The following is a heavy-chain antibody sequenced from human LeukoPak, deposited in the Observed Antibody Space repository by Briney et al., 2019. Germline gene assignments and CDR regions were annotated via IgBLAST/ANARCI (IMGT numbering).Heavy chain of an antibody. Sequence: SETLSLTCTVSGDSISNRNCWTWVRQPPGKGLEWIGEIYHNGATNYKPSLKSRVTMSLDKSKNQFSLKLNSVTAADTAVYYCAREQSDAFDIWGQGTMVTVSS. J-gene: IGHJ3*02. CDR3: AREQSDAFDI. CDR2: IYHNGAT. V-gene: IGHV4-4*02. D-gene: IGHD4-11*01. CDR1: GDSISNRNC.